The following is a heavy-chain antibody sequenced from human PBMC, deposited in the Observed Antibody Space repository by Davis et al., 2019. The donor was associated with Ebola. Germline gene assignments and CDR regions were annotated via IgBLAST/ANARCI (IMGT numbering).Heavy chain of an antibody. Sequence: GESLKISCAASGFTFSSYSIHWVRQAPGKGLEWVSSISSGSYYIYYADSLKGRFTISRDNAKNSLYLQMNSLRADDTAVYYCVRDPALVVTGGGWFFGLWGRGTLVTVSS. CDR1: GFTFSSYS. D-gene: IGHD2-21*02. J-gene: IGHJ2*01. CDR3: VRDPALVVTGGGWFFGL. V-gene: IGHV3-21*01. CDR2: ISSGSYYI.